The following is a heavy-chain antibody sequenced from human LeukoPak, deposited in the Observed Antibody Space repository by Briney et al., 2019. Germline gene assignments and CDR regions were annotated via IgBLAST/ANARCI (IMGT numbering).Heavy chain of an antibody. V-gene: IGHV4-30-4*01. J-gene: IGHJ4*02. CDR3: ARHVRTTVTLTHTFDY. D-gene: IGHD4-11*01. Sequence: PSQTLSLTCTVSGGSISSGDYYWSWIRQPPGKGLEWIGNIYYSGSTYYNPSLKSRVTISVDTSKNQFSLKLSSVTAADTAVYYCARHVRTTVTLTHTFDYWGQGTLVTVSS. CDR1: GGSISSGDYY. CDR2: IYYSGST.